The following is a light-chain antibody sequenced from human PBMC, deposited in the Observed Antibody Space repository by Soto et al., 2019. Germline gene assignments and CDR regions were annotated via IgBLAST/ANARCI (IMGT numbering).Light chain of an antibody. J-gene: IGKJ1*01. CDR1: QSVSSSY. CDR3: QQYGSLPQT. Sequence: EIVLTQSPGTLSLSPGERATLSCRASQSVSSSYLAWYQQKPGQAPRLLIYGVSSRATGIPDRFSGSGSGTGFTLTISRLEPEDFAVYYCQQYGSLPQTFGQGTKVEIK. CDR2: GVS. V-gene: IGKV3-20*01.